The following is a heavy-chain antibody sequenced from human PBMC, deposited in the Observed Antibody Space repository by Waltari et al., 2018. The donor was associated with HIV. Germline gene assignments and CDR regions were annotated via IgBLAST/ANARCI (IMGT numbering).Heavy chain of an antibody. CDR2: ISYDGNNK. CDR1: GSGFPFSDYD. CDR3: ATVTVAAIFDY. V-gene: IGHV3-30*01. J-gene: IGHJ4*02. Sequence: QVQLVESGGGVVQPGRSLRLSCAVSGSGFPFSDYDMHWVRQGPGKGLEWVAVISYDGNNKYYADSVRGRFTISRENSKNTLFLQMNSLRAEDTAVYYCATVTVAAIFDYWGQGTLVTVSS. D-gene: IGHD2-21*02.